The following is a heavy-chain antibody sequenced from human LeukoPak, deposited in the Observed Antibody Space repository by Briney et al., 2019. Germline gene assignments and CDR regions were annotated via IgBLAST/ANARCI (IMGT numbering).Heavy chain of an antibody. CDR3: ARDESGPYCSGGSCYFY. Sequence: SETLSLTCTVSGGSISSYYWSWIRQPAGKGLEWIGRIYTSGSTNYNPSLKSRVTISVDTSKNQFSLKLSSVTAADTAVYYCARDESGPYCSGGSCYFYWGQGTLVTVSS. J-gene: IGHJ4*02. CDR2: IYTSGST. CDR1: GGSISSYY. V-gene: IGHV4-4*07. D-gene: IGHD2-15*01.